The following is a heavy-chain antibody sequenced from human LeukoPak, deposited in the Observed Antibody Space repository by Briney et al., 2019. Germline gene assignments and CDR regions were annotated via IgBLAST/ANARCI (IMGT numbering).Heavy chain of an antibody. V-gene: IGHV4-34*01. J-gene: IGHJ4*02. CDR1: GGSFSGYY. CDR2: INHSART. CDR3: ARRLAVTGRYYFDY. D-gene: IGHD4-11*01. Sequence: PSETLSLTCDVYGGSFSGYYWSWIRQAPGKGLEWIGEINHSARTNYNPSLKSRVTMSVDTSRNQFSLRLNSVTAADTAVYYCARRLAVTGRYYFDYWGQGSLVTVSS.